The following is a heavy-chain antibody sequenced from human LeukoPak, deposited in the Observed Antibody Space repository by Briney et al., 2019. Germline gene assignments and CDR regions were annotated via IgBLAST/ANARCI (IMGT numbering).Heavy chain of an antibody. CDR2: IYYSGST. D-gene: IGHD3-3*01. CDR1: GGSISSGDYY. J-gene: IGHJ4*02. CDR3: ARATIFTGGIDY. Sequence: SQTLSLTCTVSGGSISSGDYYWSWIRQPPGKGLEWIWYIYYSGSTYYNPSLKSRVTISVDTSKNQFSLKLSSVTAADTAVYYCARATIFTGGIDYWGQGTLVTVSS. V-gene: IGHV4-30-4*01.